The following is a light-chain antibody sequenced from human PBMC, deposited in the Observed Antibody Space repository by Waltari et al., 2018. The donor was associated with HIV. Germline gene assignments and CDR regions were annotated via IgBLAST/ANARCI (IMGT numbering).Light chain of an antibody. Sequence: DIQMTQSPSALSASVGARVTITCRASQGIRNDLGWYQQRPGKAPKRLMYAASSLQSGVPSRFSGSGSGTEFTLTITSLQPEDFATYYCLQYYTYPPTFGGGTKVEIK. CDR3: LQYYTYPPT. J-gene: IGKJ4*01. CDR2: AAS. CDR1: QGIRND. V-gene: IGKV1-17*01.